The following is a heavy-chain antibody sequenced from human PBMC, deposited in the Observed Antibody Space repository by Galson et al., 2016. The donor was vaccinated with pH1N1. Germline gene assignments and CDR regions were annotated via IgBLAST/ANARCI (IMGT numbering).Heavy chain of an antibody. J-gene: IGHJ4*02. CDR1: GYSFSNSW. Sequence: QSGAEVKKPGESLKISCKGSGYSFSNSWIVWVRQMPGKGLEWMGIIYLGDSDTTNSPSFQGQATISADKSISTAYLQWSSLKASDTAIYYCATPRGSSSLAFDYWGPGTLVTVSS. V-gene: IGHV5-51*01. D-gene: IGHD1-26*01. CDR3: ATPRGSSSLAFDY. CDR2: IYLGDSDT.